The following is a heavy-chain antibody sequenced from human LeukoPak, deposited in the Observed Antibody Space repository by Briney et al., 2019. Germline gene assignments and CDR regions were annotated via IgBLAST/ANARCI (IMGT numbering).Heavy chain of an antibody. CDR3: TRQGSNSWFYFDS. J-gene: IGHJ4*02. Sequence: GASVKVSCKASGYTFTGYYMHWVRQAPGQGLEWMGWINPHSGGTNYAQKFQGRVTMTRDTSISTAYMELGRLRSDDTAVYYCTRQGSNSWFYFDSWGQGTLVTVSS. V-gene: IGHV1-2*02. CDR2: INPHSGGT. D-gene: IGHD6-13*01. CDR1: GYTFTGYY.